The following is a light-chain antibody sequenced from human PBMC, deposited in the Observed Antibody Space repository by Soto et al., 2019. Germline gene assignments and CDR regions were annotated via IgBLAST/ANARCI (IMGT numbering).Light chain of an antibody. Sequence: EIVLTQSPGTLSLSPGERATLSCRASQSGSSSYLAWYQQKPGQAPRLLIFGASSRATGIPDRFSGSGSGTDFTLTISRLEPEDFAVYYCQQYGSSPVTFDQGTKVEIK. CDR2: GAS. J-gene: IGKJ1*01. V-gene: IGKV3-20*01. CDR3: QQYGSSPVT. CDR1: QSGSSSY.